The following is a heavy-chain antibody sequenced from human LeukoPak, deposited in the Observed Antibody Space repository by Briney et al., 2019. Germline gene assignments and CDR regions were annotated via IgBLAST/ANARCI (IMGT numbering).Heavy chain of an antibody. CDR3: ARLGYCSGGSCYSGVAFDI. CDR2: ISSSGSTI. D-gene: IGHD2-15*01. Sequence: GSLRLSCAASGFTFSSYEMSWVRQAPGKGLEWVSYISSSGSTIYYADSVKGRFTISRDNAKNSLYLQMNSLRAEDTAVYYCARLGYCSGGSCYSGVAFDIWGQGTMVTVSS. V-gene: IGHV3-48*03. CDR1: GFTFSSYE. J-gene: IGHJ3*02.